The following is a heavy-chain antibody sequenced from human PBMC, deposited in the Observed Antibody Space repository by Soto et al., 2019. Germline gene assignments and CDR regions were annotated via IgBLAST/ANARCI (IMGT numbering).Heavy chain of an antibody. J-gene: IGHJ6*02. CDR3: ARGDYDYVWGSYRRLYYYYGMDV. Sequence: QVQLVQSGAEVKKPGSSVEVSCKASGGTFSSYAISWVRQAPGQGLEWMGGIIPIFGTANYAQKFQGRVTITADESTSTAYMEQSSLRSEDTAVYYCARGDYDYVWGSYRRLYYYYGMDVWGQGTTVTVSS. CDR1: GGTFSSYA. D-gene: IGHD3-16*02. V-gene: IGHV1-69*12. CDR2: IIPIFGTA.